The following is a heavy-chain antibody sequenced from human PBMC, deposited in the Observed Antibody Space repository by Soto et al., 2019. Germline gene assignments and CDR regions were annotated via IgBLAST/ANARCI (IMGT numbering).Heavy chain of an antibody. CDR3: ARDVSGSYDDYYGMDV. CDR2: IYYSGST. J-gene: IGHJ6*02. V-gene: IGHV4-30-4*01. D-gene: IGHD1-26*01. Sequence: QVQLQESGPGLVKPSQTLSLTCTVSGGSISSGDYYWTWIRQPPGKGLEWIGYIYYSGSTYYNPSLKPRVTISVDTSKNKFSLKLSSVTAADTAVYYCARDVSGSYDDYYGMDVWGQGTTVTVSS. CDR1: GGSISSGDYY.